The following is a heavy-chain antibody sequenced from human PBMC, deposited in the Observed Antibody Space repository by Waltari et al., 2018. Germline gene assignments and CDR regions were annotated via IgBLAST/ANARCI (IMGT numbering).Heavy chain of an antibody. V-gene: IGHV3-23*01. CDR3: AKGIGTGENFEYYGMDA. CDR1: GFTFSTYA. D-gene: IGHD7-27*01. J-gene: IGHJ6*02. Sequence: EVQLLESGGGLVHPGGSLRLSCSVSGFTFSTYAMTWFRQAPGDGPEGVSVLRVRGGDIYYADSVKGRFTISRDNSRDTVFLQMDRLRVEDTALYFCAKGIGTGENFEYYGMDAWGQGTTVIVSS. CDR2: LRVRGGDI.